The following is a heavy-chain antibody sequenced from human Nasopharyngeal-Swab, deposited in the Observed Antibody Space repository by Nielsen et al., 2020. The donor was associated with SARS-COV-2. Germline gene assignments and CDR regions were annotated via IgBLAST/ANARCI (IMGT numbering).Heavy chain of an antibody. CDR3: ARVRGYYYDSSGYSNDAFDI. J-gene: IGHJ3*02. CDR1: GFSFTGHA. V-gene: IGHV3-23*01. D-gene: IGHD3-22*01. CDR2: ITGSGPTT. Sequence: GESLKISCAASGFSFTGHAMSWVRQAPGKGLEWVSAITGSGPTTYYPGSVKGRFTISRENAKNSLYLQMNSLRAEDTAVYYCARVRGYYYDSSGYSNDAFDIWGQGTMVTVSS.